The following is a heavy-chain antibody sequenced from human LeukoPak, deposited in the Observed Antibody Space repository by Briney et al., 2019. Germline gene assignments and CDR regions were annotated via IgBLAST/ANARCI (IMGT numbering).Heavy chain of an antibody. CDR2: IIPIFGTA. CDR3: ARVGYYYDSSGYLGLDY. CDR1: GGTFSSYA. Sequence: SVKLSCKASGGTFSSYAISWVRQAPGQGLEWMGRIIPIFGTANYAQKFQGRVTITTDESTRTAYMELSSLRSEDTAVYYCARVGYYYDSSGYLGLDYWGQGTLVTVSS. V-gene: IGHV1-69*05. D-gene: IGHD3-22*01. J-gene: IGHJ4*02.